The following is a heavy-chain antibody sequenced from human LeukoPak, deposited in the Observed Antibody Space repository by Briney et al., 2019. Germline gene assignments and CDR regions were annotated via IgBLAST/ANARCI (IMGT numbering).Heavy chain of an antibody. CDR1: GFTFSDYD. Sequence: GGSLRLSCAASGFTFSDYDMHWVRQATGKGLEWVSAIGTAGDTYYTGSVKGRFTISRENAKNSLYLQMNSLRAGDTAVYYCVRVDKERVGGVYYFDYWGQGTPVTVSS. CDR3: VRVDKERVGGVYYFDY. V-gene: IGHV3-13*01. J-gene: IGHJ4*02. CDR2: IGTAGDT. D-gene: IGHD1-1*01.